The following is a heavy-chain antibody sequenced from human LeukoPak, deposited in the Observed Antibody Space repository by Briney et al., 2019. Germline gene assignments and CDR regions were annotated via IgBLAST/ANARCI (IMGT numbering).Heavy chain of an antibody. CDR3: ASDRYCSSTSCYPMGYNWFDP. CDR1: GYTFTGYY. CDR2: INPNSGGT. J-gene: IGHJ5*02. D-gene: IGHD2-2*01. V-gene: IGHV1-2*02. Sequence: ASVKVSCKASGYTFTGYYMHWVRQAPGQGLEWMGCINPNSGGTNYALKFQGRVTMTRDTSISTAYMELSRLRSDDTAVYYCASDRYCSSTSCYPMGYNWFDPWGQGTLVTVSS.